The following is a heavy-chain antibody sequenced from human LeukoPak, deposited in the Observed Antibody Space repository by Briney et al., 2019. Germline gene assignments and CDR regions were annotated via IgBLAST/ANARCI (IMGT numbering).Heavy chain of an antibody. V-gene: IGHV4-59*01. Sequence: PSETLSLTCTVSGGSISSYYWSWIRQPPGKGLEWIGYIYYSGSTNYNPPLKSRVTISVDTSKNQFSLKLSSVTAADTAVYYCARSHYDYVWGSSHFDYWGQGPRSPSPQ. CDR1: GGSISSYY. CDR3: ARSHYDYVWGSSHFDY. CDR2: IYYSGST. J-gene: IGHJ4*02. D-gene: IGHD3-16*01.